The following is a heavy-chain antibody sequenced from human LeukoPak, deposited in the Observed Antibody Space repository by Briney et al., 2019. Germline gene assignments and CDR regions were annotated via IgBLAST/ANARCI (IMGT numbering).Heavy chain of an antibody. CDR3: ASPPLSGAEYYFDY. CDR2: IYYSGNT. V-gene: IGHV4-39*07. Sequence: PSETLSLTCGGSGGSISSSSYFWGWIRQPPGKGLEWIGSIYYSGNTYYNPSLKSRVIISVDTSKNLFSLKLTSVTAADTAVYYCASPPLSGAEYYFDYWGQGTLVTVSS. J-gene: IGHJ4*02. CDR1: GGSISSSSYF. D-gene: IGHD2-15*01.